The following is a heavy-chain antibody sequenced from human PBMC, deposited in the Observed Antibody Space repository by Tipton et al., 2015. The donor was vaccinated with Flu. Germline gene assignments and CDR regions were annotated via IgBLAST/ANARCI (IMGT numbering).Heavy chain of an antibody. CDR3: ARFAGGP. Sequence: SLRLSCAASGFPFNDSAMHWVRQASGKGLEWVAHTNQDGSEEAYVESVKGRFTISRDNARNSLYLQMNSLRAEDTAVYHCARFAGGPWGQGTLVTVSS. D-gene: IGHD3-16*01. V-gene: IGHV3-7*02. J-gene: IGHJ5*02. CDR1: GFPFNDSA. CDR2: TNQDGSEE.